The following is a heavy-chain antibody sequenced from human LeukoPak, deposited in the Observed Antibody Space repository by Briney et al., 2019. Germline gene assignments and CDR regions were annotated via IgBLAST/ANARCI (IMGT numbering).Heavy chain of an antibody. CDR3: ARDGTSTDDY. J-gene: IGHJ4*02. D-gene: IGHD2-2*01. CDR2: ISGNNDNP. Sequence: ASVKVSCKASGYTFSNFGISWVRQAPGQGLEWMGWISGNNDNPNYGQKFQGRFTVTTDSSTNTAYMELRNLRSDDTAVYYCARDGTSTDDYWGQGTLVTVSS. CDR1: GYTFSNFG. V-gene: IGHV1-18*01.